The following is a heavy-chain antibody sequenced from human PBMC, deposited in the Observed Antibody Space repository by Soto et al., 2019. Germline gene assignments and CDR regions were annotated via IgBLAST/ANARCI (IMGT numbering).Heavy chain of an antibody. CDR2: IKQDGSEK. CDR3: AKIAYSSRFDY. D-gene: IGHD6-13*01. Sequence: GGSLRLSCEASGFTFSSYWMSWVRQAPGKGLGRVANIKQDGSEKYYVDSVKGRFTISRDNAKNSLYLQMNSLRDEDTAVYYCAKIAYSSRFDYWVHGTLFTVSP. V-gene: IGHV3-7*03. CDR1: GFTFSSYW. J-gene: IGHJ4*01.